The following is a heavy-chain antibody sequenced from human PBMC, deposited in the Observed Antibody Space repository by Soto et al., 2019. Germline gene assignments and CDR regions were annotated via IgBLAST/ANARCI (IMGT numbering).Heavy chain of an antibody. CDR1: GFSLSTSGVG. D-gene: IGHD6-19*01. V-gene: IGHV2-5*01. CDR3: AHRQGQGQWLVRRQVDLFDP. CDR2: IYWNDDK. J-gene: IGHJ5*02. Sequence: QITLKESGPTLVKPTQTLTLTCTFSGFSLSTSGVGVGWIRQPPGKALEWLPLIYWNDDKRYSPSLKSRLTITKYTSKNQVVLTMTNMAPVDTATYYCAHRQGQGQWLVRRQVDLFDPWGQGTLVTASS.